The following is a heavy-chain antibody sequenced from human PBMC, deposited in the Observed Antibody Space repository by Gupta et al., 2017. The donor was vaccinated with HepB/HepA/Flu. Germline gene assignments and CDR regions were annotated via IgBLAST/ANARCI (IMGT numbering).Heavy chain of an antibody. CDR1: GFTFTSSS. CDR2: INSASTT. Sequence: RLSCAASGFTFTSSSIMWVRRTLEKRLEWVSGINSASTTFYADYVKGRFTISRDNARNIVYLQMNNMRAEDTATYYCAKWDGYGEYWGQGSLVAVSS. D-gene: IGHD5-18*01. CDR3: AKWDGYGEY. J-gene: IGHJ4*02. V-gene: IGHV3-23*01.